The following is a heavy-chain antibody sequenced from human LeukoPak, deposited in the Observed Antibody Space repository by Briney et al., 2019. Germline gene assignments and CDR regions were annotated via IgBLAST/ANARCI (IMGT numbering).Heavy chain of an antibody. Sequence: SETLSLTCAVYGGSFSGHYWSWIRQPPGKGLEWIGEINHSGSTNNNPSLKSRVTMSVDTSKNQFSLKLSSVTAADTAVYYCARCCGDSGSPDYWGQGTLVTVSS. CDR3: ARCCGDSGSPDY. D-gene: IGHD3-10*01. CDR2: INHSGST. CDR1: GGSFSGHY. J-gene: IGHJ4*02. V-gene: IGHV4-34*01.